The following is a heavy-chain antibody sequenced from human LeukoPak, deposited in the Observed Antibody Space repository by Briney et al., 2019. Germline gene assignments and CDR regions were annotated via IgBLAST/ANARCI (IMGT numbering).Heavy chain of an antibody. J-gene: IGHJ5*02. V-gene: IGHV4-34*01. D-gene: IGHD3-22*01. CDR2: INHSGST. Sequence: SETLSLTCAVYGGSFSSYYWSWIRQPPGKGLEWIGEINHSGSTTYKPSLKRRVTISVDTSKNQFSLKLSSVTAADTGVYYCARGQCVSLIKVGKNWFDPWSQGTPVIVSP. CDR1: GGSFSSYY. CDR3: ARGQCVSLIKVGKNWFDP.